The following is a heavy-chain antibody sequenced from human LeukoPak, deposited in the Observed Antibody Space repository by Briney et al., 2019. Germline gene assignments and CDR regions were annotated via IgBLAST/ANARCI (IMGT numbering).Heavy chain of an antibody. CDR3: AREAKWEDDAFDI. J-gene: IGHJ3*02. CDR1: GYTFTSYD. V-gene: IGHV1-8*03. Sequence: ASVKVSCKASGYTFTSYDINWVRQATGQGLEWMGWMNPNSGNTGYAQKLQGRVTITRNTSISTAYMELSSLRSEDTAVYYCAREAKWEDDAFDIWGQGTMVTVSS. CDR2: MNPNSGNT. D-gene: IGHD1-26*01.